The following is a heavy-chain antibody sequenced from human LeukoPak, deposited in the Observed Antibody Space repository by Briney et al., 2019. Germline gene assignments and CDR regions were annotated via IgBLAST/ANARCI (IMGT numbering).Heavy chain of an antibody. Sequence: SVKVSCKASGGTFTNYAINWVRQAPGQGLEWMGRIIPIVGIANYAQKFQGRVTITADKSTITAHMELSSLRSEDTAVYYCARGGIDCSGGSCFYYFDHWGQGTLVTVSS. D-gene: IGHD2-15*01. CDR2: IIPIVGIA. CDR3: ARGGIDCSGGSCFYYFDH. CDR1: GGTFTNYA. J-gene: IGHJ4*02. V-gene: IGHV1-69*04.